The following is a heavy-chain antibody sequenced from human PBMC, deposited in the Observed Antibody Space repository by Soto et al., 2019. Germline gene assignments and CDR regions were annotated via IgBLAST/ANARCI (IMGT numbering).Heavy chain of an antibody. CDR3: ARDVGSGYYCIDY. V-gene: IGHV1-18*01. Sequence: ASVKVSCKASGYTFTSYGISWVRQAPGQGLEWMGWISAYNGNTNYAQKLQGRVTMTTDTSTSTACMELRSLRSDDTAVYYCARDVGSGYYCIDYWGQGTLVTVSS. J-gene: IGHJ4*02. CDR1: GYTFTSYG. D-gene: IGHD3-3*01. CDR2: ISAYNGNT.